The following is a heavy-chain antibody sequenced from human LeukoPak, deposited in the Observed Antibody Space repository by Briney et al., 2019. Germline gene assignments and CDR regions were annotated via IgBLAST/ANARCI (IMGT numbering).Heavy chain of an antibody. CDR2: INTDGMST. J-gene: IGHJ6*03. CDR3: ARSIVGATRGSRYYYMDV. D-gene: IGHD1-26*01. CDR1: GFTFSSYN. V-gene: IGHV3-74*01. Sequence: GGSLRLSCAASGFTFSSYNMIWVRQAPGKGLVWVSRINTDGMSTSYADSVKGRFTISRDNAKNTLYLQMNSLRAEDTAVYYCARSIVGATRGSRYYYMDVWGKGTTVTVSS.